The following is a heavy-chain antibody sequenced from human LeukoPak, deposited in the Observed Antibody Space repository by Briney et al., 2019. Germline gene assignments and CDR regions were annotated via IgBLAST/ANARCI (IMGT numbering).Heavy chain of an antibody. CDR1: GGSFSGYY. CDR2: INHSGST. J-gene: IGHJ5*02. D-gene: IGHD6-19*01. CDR3: ARKGNIAMAPNWFDP. Sequence: SETLSLTCAVYGGSFSGYYWSWIRQPPGKGLEWIGEINHSGSTNYNPSLKSRVTISVDTSKNQFSLKLSSVTAADTAVYYCARKGNIAMAPNWFDPWGQGTLVTVSS. V-gene: IGHV4-34*01.